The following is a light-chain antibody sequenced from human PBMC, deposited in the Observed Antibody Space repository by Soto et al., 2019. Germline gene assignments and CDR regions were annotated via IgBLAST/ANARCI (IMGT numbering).Light chain of an antibody. CDR2: SDD. CDR1: SSNIGNNA. CDR3: AAWDDSLNGPV. Sequence: QSVLTQPPSVSEAPRQRVTISCSGSSSNIGNNAVNWYQQLPGKAPKLLIYSDDLLPSGVSDRFSGSKSGTSASLANSGLQSEDEANYYFAAWDDSLNGPVFGGGTKVTVL. J-gene: IGLJ2*01. V-gene: IGLV1-36*01.